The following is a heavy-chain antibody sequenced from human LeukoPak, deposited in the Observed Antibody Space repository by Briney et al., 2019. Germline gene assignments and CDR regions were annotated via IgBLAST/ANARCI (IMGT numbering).Heavy chain of an antibody. Sequence: SSETLSLTCTVSGDSISNYYWSWIRQPPGKGLEWIGYIYYSGNTDYNPSLKSRVTISVDTSKNQFSLRLKSVTAADTAVYYCARYRNEALFAFDIWGQGTMVTVSS. CDR2: IYYSGNT. V-gene: IGHV4-59*01. CDR1: GDSISNYY. J-gene: IGHJ3*02. CDR3: ARYRNEALFAFDI. D-gene: IGHD1-14*01.